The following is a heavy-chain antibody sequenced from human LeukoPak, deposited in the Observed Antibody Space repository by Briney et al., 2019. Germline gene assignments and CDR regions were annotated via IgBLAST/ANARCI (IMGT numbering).Heavy chain of an antibody. V-gene: IGHV3-23*01. CDR2: ISGSGGST. D-gene: IGHD2-21*02. J-gene: IGHJ5*02. CDR1: GFTFSSYA. Sequence: GGSLRLSCAASGFTFSSYAMSWVRQAPGKGLEWVSAISGSGGSTYYADSVKGRFTISRDNSKNTLYLQMNSLRAEDTAVYYCAKPPSYCGSDCYVNWFDPWGQGTLVTVSS. CDR3: AKPPSYCGSDCYVNWFDP.